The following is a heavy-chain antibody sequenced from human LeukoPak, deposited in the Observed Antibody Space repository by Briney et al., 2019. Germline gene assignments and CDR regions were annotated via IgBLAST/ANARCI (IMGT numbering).Heavy chain of an antibody. CDR2: IYYSGST. Sequence: KPSETLSLTCTVSGGSISSYYWSWIRQPPGKGLEWIGYIYYSGSTNYNTSLKSRVTISVDTYKKQFSLKLSSVTAADTAVYYCARRLARGGWFDPWGQGTLVTVSS. V-gene: IGHV4-59*08. D-gene: IGHD2-21*01. CDR3: ARRLARGGWFDP. J-gene: IGHJ5*02. CDR1: GGSISSYY.